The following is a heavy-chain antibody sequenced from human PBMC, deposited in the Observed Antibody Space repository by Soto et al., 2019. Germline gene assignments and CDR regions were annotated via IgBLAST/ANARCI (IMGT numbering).Heavy chain of an antibody. V-gene: IGHV5-51*01. CDR3: ALGNRYSSGWYEGKKHYYYYGMDV. D-gene: IGHD6-19*01. Sequence: PGESLKISCNGSGYSFTSYWIGWVRQMPGKGLEWMGIIYPGDSDTRYSPSFQGQVTISADKSISTAYLQWSSLKASDTAMYYCALGNRYSSGWYEGKKHYYYYGMDVWGQGTTVTVSS. J-gene: IGHJ6*02. CDR1: GYSFTSYW. CDR2: IYPGDSDT.